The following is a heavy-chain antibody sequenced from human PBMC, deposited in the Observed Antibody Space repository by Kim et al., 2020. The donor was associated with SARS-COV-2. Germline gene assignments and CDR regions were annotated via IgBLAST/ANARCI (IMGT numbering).Heavy chain of an antibody. CDR1: VDRVSSNSAA. V-gene: IGHV6-1*01. D-gene: IGHD1-20*01. CDR3: ASVTGTQHYGMDV. J-gene: IGHJ6*02. CDR2: TYYRSKWYN. Sequence: SQTLSLTCAISVDRVSSNSAACNWIRQSPSRGLAWLGRTYYRSKWYNDYAVSVKSRITINPDTSKNQFSLQLNSVTPEDTAVYYCASVTGTQHYGMDVWGQGTTVTVSS.